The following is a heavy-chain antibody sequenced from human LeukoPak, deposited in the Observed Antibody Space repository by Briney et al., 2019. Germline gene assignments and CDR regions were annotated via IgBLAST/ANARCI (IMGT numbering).Heavy chain of an antibody. J-gene: IGHJ5*02. CDR3: VREAGYCAPVCVKTNWFDP. CDR2: ISNGKT. V-gene: IGHV3-23*01. D-gene: IGHD2-15*01. CDR1: GFPFSSHA. Sequence: GGSLRLSCAASGFPFSSHAMSWVRQPPGKGLEWVAAISNGKTYYADSVRGRYAISRDDSTNTVYLHMNSLRDEDTALYHCVREAGYCAPVCVKTNWFDPWGQGTLVTVPS.